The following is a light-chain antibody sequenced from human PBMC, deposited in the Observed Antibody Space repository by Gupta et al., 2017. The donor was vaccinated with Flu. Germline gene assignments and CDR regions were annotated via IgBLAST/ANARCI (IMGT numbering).Light chain of an antibody. V-gene: IGKV1-39*01. Sequence: GDRVTITCRASQSIGDYLNWYQQKPGEAPKVLIFGATTLQSGVPSRFSGSRSGTDFTLTISSLQPEEFATYFCQQTDSTPRTFGQGTKVEIK. CDR3: QQTDSTPRT. J-gene: IGKJ2*01. CDR2: GAT. CDR1: QSIGDY.